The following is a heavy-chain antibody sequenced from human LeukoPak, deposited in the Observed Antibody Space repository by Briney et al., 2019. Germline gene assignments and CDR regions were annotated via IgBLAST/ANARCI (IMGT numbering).Heavy chain of an antibody. Sequence: GGSLRLSCAASGFTFDDYAVHWVRQAPGKGLEWVSGISWKSGSIGYADSVKGRFTISRDNAKNSLYLQMNSLRVEDTALYYCAKEHFWRVSRIYDSSGLDYWGQGTLVTVSS. CDR3: AKEHFWRVSRIYDSSGLDY. J-gene: IGHJ4*02. CDR1: GFTFDDYA. V-gene: IGHV3-9*01. D-gene: IGHD3-22*01. CDR2: ISWKSGSI.